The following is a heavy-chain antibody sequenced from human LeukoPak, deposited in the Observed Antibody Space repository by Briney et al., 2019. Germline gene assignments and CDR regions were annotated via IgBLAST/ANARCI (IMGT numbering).Heavy chain of an antibody. CDR2: ISGSGGST. Sequence: PGGSLRLSCAASGFTFSSYAMSWVRQAPGKGLEWVSAISGSGGSTYYADSVKGRFTISRDNAKNTLYLQMNSLGAEDTAVYYCAKGFGFINAADYWGQGTLVTVSS. J-gene: IGHJ4*02. CDR1: GFTFSSYA. CDR3: AKGFGFINAADY. D-gene: IGHD3-10*01. V-gene: IGHV3-23*01.